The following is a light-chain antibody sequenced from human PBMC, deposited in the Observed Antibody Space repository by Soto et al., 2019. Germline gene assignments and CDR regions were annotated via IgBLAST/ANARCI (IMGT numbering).Light chain of an antibody. CDR3: QQYETFSGT. V-gene: IGKV1-5*01. J-gene: IGKJ1*01. CDR2: DAS. CDR1: QSISSS. Sequence: DIQMSQSPSTLSASVGDRVTITCRASQSISSSLAWYQQKPGEAPKLLIYDASALPRGVPSRFSGSGSGTKFTLTIASLQPDDFATYYCQQYETFSGTFGPGTKVDIK.